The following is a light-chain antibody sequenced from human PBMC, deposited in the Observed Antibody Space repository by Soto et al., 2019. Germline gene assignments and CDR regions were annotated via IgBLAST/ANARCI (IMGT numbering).Light chain of an antibody. CDR2: AAS. Sequence: DIQRTPSPSSLSASVGYIFTITFLASQTISGYLNWYQQKPGKAPELLIYAASSLQSGVPSRFSGSGSGTEFTLTISSLQPDDFATYYCQQYNSYSITCGQGTRREIK. CDR1: QTISGY. CDR3: QQYNSYSIT. J-gene: IGKJ5*01. V-gene: IGKV1-5*01.